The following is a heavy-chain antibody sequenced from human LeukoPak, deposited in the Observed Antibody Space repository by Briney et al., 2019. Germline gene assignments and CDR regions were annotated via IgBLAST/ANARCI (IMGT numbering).Heavy chain of an antibody. CDR1: GFPFSNYW. CDR2: VNSDGSTT. J-gene: IGHJ4*02. V-gene: IGHV3-74*01. Sequence: GGSLRLSCAASGFPFSNYWMHWVRQAPGKGLVWVSRVNSDGSTTNYADSVKGRFTISRDNAENTLYMRMNCVRPEDTAVYYCARGYYSSSRFDSWGQGTLVTVSS. CDR3: ARGYYSSSRFDS. D-gene: IGHD6-13*01.